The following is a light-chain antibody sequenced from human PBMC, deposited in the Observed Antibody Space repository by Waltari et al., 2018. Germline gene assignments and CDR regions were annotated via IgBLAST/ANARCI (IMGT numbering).Light chain of an antibody. CDR3: TSYGGDNNIVI. CDR1: TNNICSHNH. Sequence: QSALTQPPSPSGSPGQSVTISCLGTTNNICSHNHVSWYQQHPGKAPKFIIFEVNKRPSGVPARFSGSKSGNTASLTVSGLQAEDEADYYCTSYGGDNNIVIFGGGTKLTVL. J-gene: IGLJ2*01. CDR2: EVN. V-gene: IGLV2-8*01.